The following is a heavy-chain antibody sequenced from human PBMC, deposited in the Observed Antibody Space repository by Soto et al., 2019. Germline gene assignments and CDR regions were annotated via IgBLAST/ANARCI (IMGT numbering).Heavy chain of an antibody. Sequence: LQLQESGSGLVKPSQTLSLTCAVSDGSISSGGYSWSWIRKPPGKGLEWIGYIYHSGSTYYNPSLKSRVTISVDRSKNQFSLKLSSVTAADTAVYYCARVPDRWGQGTLVTVSS. CDR3: ARVPDR. J-gene: IGHJ5*02. CDR1: DGSISSGGYS. V-gene: IGHV4-30-2*01. D-gene: IGHD2-2*01. CDR2: IYHSGST.